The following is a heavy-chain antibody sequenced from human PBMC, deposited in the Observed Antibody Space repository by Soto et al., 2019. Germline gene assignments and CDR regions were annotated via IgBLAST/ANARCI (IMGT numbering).Heavy chain of an antibody. CDR2: INAGNGNT. D-gene: IGHD2-2*01. Sequence: ASVKVSCKASGYTFTSYAMHWVRQAPGQRLEWMGWINAGNGNTKYSQKFQGRVTITRGTSASTAYMELSSLRSEDTAVYYCARDQSQLYYDQPYSFDHWGQGTLVTVSS. J-gene: IGHJ5*02. V-gene: IGHV1-3*01. CDR1: GYTFTSYA. CDR3: ARDQSQLYYDQPYSFDH.